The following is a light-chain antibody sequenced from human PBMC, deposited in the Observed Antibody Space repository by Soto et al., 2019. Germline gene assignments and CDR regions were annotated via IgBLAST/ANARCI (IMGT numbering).Light chain of an antibody. Sequence: DIQMTQSPSSQSASVGDRVTITCQASQDISNYLNWYQQKPGKAPKLLIYDASNLETGVPSRFSGSGSRTDFTFTINSLQPEDIATYYCQQYDNLPLTFGGGTKVDIK. J-gene: IGKJ4*01. CDR3: QQYDNLPLT. CDR1: QDISNY. CDR2: DAS. V-gene: IGKV1-33*01.